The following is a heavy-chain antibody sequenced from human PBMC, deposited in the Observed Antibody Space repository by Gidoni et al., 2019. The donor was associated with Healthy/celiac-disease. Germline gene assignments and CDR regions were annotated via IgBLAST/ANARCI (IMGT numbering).Heavy chain of an antibody. CDR2: IIPIFGTA. Sequence: QVQLVQSGAEVKKPGSSVKVSCQASGGTFRSYAISWVRQAPGQGLEWMGGIIPIFGTANYAQKFQGRVTITADESTSTAYMELSSLRSEDTAVYYCARMRGAAALYGMDVWGQGTTVTVSS. V-gene: IGHV1-69*01. CDR3: ARMRGAAALYGMDV. D-gene: IGHD6-13*01. J-gene: IGHJ6*02. CDR1: GGTFRSYA.